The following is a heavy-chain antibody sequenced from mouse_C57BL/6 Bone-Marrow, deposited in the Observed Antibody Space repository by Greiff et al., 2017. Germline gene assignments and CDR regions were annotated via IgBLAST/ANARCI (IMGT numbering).Heavy chain of an antibody. CDR1: GYTFTSYW. CDR2: IYPGSGST. V-gene: IGHV1-55*01. CDR3: ANPFDY. J-gene: IGHJ2*01. Sequence: VHLVESGAELVKPGASVKMSCKASGYTFTSYWITWVKQRPGQGLEWIGDIYPGSGSTNYNEKFKSKATLTVDTSSSTAYMQLSSLTSEDSAVYYCANPFDYWGQGTTLTVSS.